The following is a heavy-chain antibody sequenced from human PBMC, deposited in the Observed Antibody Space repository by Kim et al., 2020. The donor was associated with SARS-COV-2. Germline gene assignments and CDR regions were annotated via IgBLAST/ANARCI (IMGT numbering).Heavy chain of an antibody. Sequence: GESLKISRKGSGYSFTSYWIGGVRQMPGKGLEWMGIIYPGDSDTRYSPSFQGQVTISADKSISTAYLQWSSLKASDTAMYYCALPGGSYAPVGPLNDAFDIWGQGTMVTVSS. J-gene: IGHJ3*02. D-gene: IGHD1-26*01. CDR1: GYSFTSYW. CDR2: IYPGDSDT. V-gene: IGHV5-51*01. CDR3: ALPGGSYAPVGPLNDAFDI.